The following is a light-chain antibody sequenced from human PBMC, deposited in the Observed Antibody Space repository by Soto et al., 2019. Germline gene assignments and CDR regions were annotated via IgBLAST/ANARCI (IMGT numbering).Light chain of an antibody. J-gene: IGLJ2*01. CDR3: AAWADSLNGLV. Sequence: QSVLTQPPSASGTPGQRVTISCSGSSSNIGSNTVNWYQQLPGTAPKLLIYSNNQRPSGVPDRFSGSKSGTSASLAISGLQSEDEADYYCAAWADSLNGLVFCGGTKLTVL. CDR1: SSNIGSNT. V-gene: IGLV1-44*01. CDR2: SNN.